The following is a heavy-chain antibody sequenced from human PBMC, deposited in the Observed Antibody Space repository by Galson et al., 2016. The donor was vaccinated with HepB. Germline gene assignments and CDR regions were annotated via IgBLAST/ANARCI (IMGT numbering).Heavy chain of an antibody. CDR1: GFTFSEYY. J-gene: IGHJ4*02. CDR3: ARETPIVGASYDY. D-gene: IGHD1-26*01. V-gene: IGHV3-11*01. Sequence: SLRLSCAASGFTFSEYYMSWIRQAPGKGLELVSYITNSGSAIYTADFVKGRFTISRDNAKNSLYLQMNSLRVEDTAGYYCARETPIVGASYDYWGQGTLVTVSS. CDR2: ITNSGSAI.